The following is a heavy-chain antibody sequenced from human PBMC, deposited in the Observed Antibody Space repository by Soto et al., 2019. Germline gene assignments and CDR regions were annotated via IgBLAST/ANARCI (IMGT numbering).Heavy chain of an antibody. V-gene: IGHV3-21*01. CDR1: GFTFSSYS. D-gene: IGHD3-16*01. CDR3: ARGAKNIYAMDV. J-gene: IGHJ6*02. CDR2: ISSSSSYT. Sequence: GGSLRLSCAASGFTFSSYSMNWVRQAPGKGLEWVSSISSSSSYTYYADSVKGRFTISRDDAKNTLYLQMNGLRVDDTAVYYCARGAKNIYAMDVWGQGTTVTVSS.